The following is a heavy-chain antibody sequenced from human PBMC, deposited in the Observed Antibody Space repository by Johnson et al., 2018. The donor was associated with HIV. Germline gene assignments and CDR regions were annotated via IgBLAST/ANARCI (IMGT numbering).Heavy chain of an antibody. J-gene: IGHJ3*02. V-gene: IGHV3-30*02. D-gene: IGHD2/OR15-2a*01. CDR3: ATEYFDI. CDR1: RFTFNSYD. Sequence: QVQLVESGGGVVQPGRSLRLSCAASRFTFNSYDMNWVRQAPGKGLEWVAFIRYDGSSKYYGDSVKGRFTISRDNSKYTLFLQMNSLRTEDTAVYYCATEYFDIWGQGTMVTVSS. CDR2: IRYDGSSK.